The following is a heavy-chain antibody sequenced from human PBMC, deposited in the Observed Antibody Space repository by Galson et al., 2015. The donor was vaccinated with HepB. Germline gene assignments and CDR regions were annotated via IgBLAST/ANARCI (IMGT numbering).Heavy chain of an antibody. D-gene: IGHD3-22*01. Sequence: SLRLSCADSGFTFSNSAMSWVRQAPGKGLEWVSTISGGGGSTYYADSVKGRFTISRDNFDNTLYLQLKSLRAEDTAVYYCAASVSYFHDSSGYYSIWGQGTLVTVSS. V-gene: IGHV3-23*01. CDR2: ISGGGGST. CDR1: GFTFSNSA. J-gene: IGHJ4*02. CDR3: AASVSYFHDSSGYYSI.